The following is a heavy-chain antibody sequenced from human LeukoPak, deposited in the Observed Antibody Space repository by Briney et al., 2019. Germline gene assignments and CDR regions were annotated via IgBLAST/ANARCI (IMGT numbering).Heavy chain of an antibody. D-gene: IGHD3-22*01. CDR3: ARGVSYYYDSSGYYRGYYYYYGMDV. V-gene: IGHV4-34*01. CDR1: GGSFSGYY. J-gene: IGHJ6*02. CDR2: INHSGST. Sequence: SETLSLTCAVYGGSFSGYYWSWIRQPPGKGLEWIGEINHSGSTNYNPSLKSRVTISVDTSKNQFSLKLSSVTAADTAVYYCARGVSYYYDSSGYYRGYYYYYGMDVWGQGTPVTVSS.